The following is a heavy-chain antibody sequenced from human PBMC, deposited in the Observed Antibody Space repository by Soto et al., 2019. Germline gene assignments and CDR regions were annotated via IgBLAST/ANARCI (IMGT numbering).Heavy chain of an antibody. CDR3: ARSSGGSGKLWNHYGMDV. CDR2: ISSGSSYI. D-gene: IGHD3-10*01. V-gene: IGHV3-21*06. J-gene: IGHJ6*02. Sequence: GGSLRLSCAASGFTFSSYSMNWVRQAPGKGLEWVSSISSGSSYIYYADSVKGRFTISRDNAKNSLYLQMNSLRAEDTAVYYCARSSGGSGKLWNHYGMDVWGQGTTVTVSS. CDR1: GFTFSSYS.